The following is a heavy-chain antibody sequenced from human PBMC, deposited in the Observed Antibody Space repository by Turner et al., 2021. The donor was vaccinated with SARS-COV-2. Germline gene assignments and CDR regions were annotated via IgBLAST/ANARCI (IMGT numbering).Heavy chain of an antibody. CDR3: ARVNYGGVTVRDYYSYYGMDV. D-gene: IGHD2-21*02. Sequence: QVQLQQWGAGLLKPSETLSLTCAAYGGSFSGYYWRWIRQSPGKGLEWIGENSHSGSTTYNPSLKSRVTLSVDRSKIQFSLRLSSVTAADTAVYYCARVNYGGVTVRDYYSYYGMDVWGKGTTVTVSA. J-gene: IGHJ6*04. V-gene: IGHV4-34*01. CDR2: NSHSGST. CDR1: GGSFSGYY.